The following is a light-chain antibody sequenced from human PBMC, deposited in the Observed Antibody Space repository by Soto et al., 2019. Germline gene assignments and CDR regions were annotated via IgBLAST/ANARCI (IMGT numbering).Light chain of an antibody. V-gene: IGLV1-44*01. CDR3: STWDDSLNGGG. J-gene: IGLJ3*02. Sequence: QSPLTQPPSPSGTPGQSVTTSCSGGSSNVRRNNVNGYQQLPGTARRLLIYTDFERPAGVPDRCCASESGTSASLAISVLQTEDGADYYCSTWDDSLNGGGSGGGTQPNVL. CDR1: SSNVRRNN. CDR2: TDF.